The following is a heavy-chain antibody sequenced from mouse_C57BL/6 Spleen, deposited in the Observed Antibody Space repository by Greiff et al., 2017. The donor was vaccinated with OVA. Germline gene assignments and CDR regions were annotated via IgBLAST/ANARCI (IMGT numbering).Heavy chain of an antibody. CDR1: GYSFTGYY. V-gene: IGHV1-42*01. CDR3: ARRDLYYYGSFFDY. D-gene: IGHD1-1*01. J-gene: IGHJ2*01. Sequence: SGPELVKPGASVKISCKASGYSFTGYYMNWVKQSPEKSLEWIGEINPSTGGTTYNQKFKAKATLTVDKSSSTAYMQLKSLTSEDSAVYYCARRDLYYYGSFFDYWGQGTTLTVSS. CDR2: INPSTGGT.